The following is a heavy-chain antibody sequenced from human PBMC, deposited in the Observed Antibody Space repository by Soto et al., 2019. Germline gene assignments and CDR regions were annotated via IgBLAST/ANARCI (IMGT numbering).Heavy chain of an antibody. Sequence: SETLSLTCTVSGGSISSSSYYWGWIRQPPGKGLEWIGSIYYSGSTYYHPSLKSRVTISVDTSKKQFSLKLGSVTAADTAVYYCARHNYGDSPPLYGMDVWGQGTTVTVSS. CDR2: IYYSGST. D-gene: IGHD4-17*01. J-gene: IGHJ6*02. CDR1: GGSISSSSYY. CDR3: ARHNYGDSPPLYGMDV. V-gene: IGHV4-39*01.